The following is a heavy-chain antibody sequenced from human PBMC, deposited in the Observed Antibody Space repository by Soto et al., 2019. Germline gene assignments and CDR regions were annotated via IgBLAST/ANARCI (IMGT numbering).Heavy chain of an antibody. D-gene: IGHD6-19*01. J-gene: IGHJ4*02. CDR3: TNSGWSFDY. CDR2: IYSGGTT. CDR1: GFTVSSNY. V-gene: IGHV3-66*01. Sequence: EVQLVESGGGLVQPGGSLRLSCAASGFTVSSNYMSWVRQAPGKGLEWVSIIYSGGTTCYADSVKGRFTISRDNSKNTLYLQMNSLRAEDTAVYYCTNSGWSFDYWGQGTLVTVSS.